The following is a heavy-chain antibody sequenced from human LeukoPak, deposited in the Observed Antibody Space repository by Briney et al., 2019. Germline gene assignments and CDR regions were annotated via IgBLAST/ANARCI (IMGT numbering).Heavy chain of an antibody. Sequence: SETLSLTCTVSGGSISSYYWSWIRQPPGKGLEWIGYIYYSGSTNYNPSLKSRVTISVDTSKNQFSLKLSSVTAADTAVYYCARGRSSTSFLMDYWGQGTLVTVSS. V-gene: IGHV4-59*01. D-gene: IGHD2-2*01. CDR3: ARGRSSTSFLMDY. J-gene: IGHJ4*02. CDR1: GGSISSYY. CDR2: IYYSGST.